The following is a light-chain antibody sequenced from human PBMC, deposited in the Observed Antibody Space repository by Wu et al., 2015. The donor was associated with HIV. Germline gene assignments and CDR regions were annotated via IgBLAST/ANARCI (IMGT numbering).Light chain of an antibody. CDR1: QRVSDNY. CDR2: GAS. V-gene: IGKV3-20*01. J-gene: IGKJ1*01. CDR3: QAYGDSPWT. Sequence: SVLTQSPGTLSLSPGERATLSCRASQRVSDNYLAWYQQEGGQPPRLLIYGASTRATDIPDRFSGSGSETDFTLTISRLEAEDFAIYYCQAYGDSPWTFGPGTRVEV.